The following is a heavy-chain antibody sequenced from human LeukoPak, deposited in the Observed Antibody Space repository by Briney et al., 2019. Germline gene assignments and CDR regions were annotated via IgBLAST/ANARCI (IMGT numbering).Heavy chain of an antibody. CDR2: INPNSGGT. CDR1: GYTFTGYY. Sequence: ASVTVSCKASGYTFTGYYMHWVRQAPGQGLEWMGWINPNSGGTNYAQKFQGRVTMNRDTSISTAYMELSRLRSDDTAVYYCASCRGSSRYQPLDYWGQGTLVTVSS. V-gene: IGHV1-2*02. CDR3: ASCRGSSRYQPLDY. J-gene: IGHJ4*02. D-gene: IGHD6-13*01.